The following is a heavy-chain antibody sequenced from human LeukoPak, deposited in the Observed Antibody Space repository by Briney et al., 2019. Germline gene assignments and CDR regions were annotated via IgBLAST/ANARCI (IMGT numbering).Heavy chain of an antibody. Sequence: GGSLRLSCAASGFTFSTYSMNWVRQAPGKGLEWVSAISGSGGGTYYADSVKGRFTISRDNSKNTVYLQMNSLSTEDTAVYYCAKTTTGYSSGRYPGWPVDCWGQGTLVTVSS. CDR3: AKTTTGYSSGRYPGWPVDC. J-gene: IGHJ4*02. D-gene: IGHD6-19*01. CDR1: GFTFSTYS. V-gene: IGHV3-23*01. CDR2: ISGSGGGT.